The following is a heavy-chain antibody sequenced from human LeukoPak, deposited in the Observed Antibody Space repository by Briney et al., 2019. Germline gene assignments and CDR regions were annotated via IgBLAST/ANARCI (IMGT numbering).Heavy chain of an antibody. CDR1: GGTFSSYA. CDR2: IIPIFGTA. J-gene: IGHJ6*03. D-gene: IGHD2-2*01. CDR3: AREVVVVPAAINYYMDV. V-gene: IGHV1-69*13. Sequence: SVKVSCKASGGTFSSYAISWVRQAPGQGLEWMGGIIPIFGTANYAQKFQGRVTITADESTSTAYMELSSLRSEDTAVYYCAREVVVVPAAINYYMDVWGKGTTVTVSS.